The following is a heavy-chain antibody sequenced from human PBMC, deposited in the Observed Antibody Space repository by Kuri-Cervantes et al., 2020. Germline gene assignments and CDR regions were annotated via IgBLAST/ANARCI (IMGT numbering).Heavy chain of an antibody. Sequence: GESLKISCAASGSTFSSYAMSWVRQAPGKGLEWVSAISDSGGRTYFADSVKGRFTISRDNSKNTLYLQMNSLRAEDTAVYYCARTKYNWNYGYMDVWGKGTTVTVSS. V-gene: IGHV3-23*01. CDR3: ARTKYNWNYGYMDV. CDR2: ISDSGGRT. J-gene: IGHJ6*03. D-gene: IGHD1-7*01. CDR1: GSTFSSYA.